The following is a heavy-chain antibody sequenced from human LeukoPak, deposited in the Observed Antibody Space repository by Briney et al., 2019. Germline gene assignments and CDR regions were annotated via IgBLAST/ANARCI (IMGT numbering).Heavy chain of an antibody. D-gene: IGHD3-10*01. J-gene: IGHJ3*02. Sequence: PGGSLRLSCAASGFTFSSYAMHWVRQAPGKGLEWVAVISYDGSNKYYADSVKGRFTISRDNSKNTLYLQMNSLRAEDTAVYYCARGPGSTFDIWGQGTMVTVSS. CDR1: GFTFSSYA. CDR2: ISYDGSNK. CDR3: ARGPGSTFDI. V-gene: IGHV3-30-3*01.